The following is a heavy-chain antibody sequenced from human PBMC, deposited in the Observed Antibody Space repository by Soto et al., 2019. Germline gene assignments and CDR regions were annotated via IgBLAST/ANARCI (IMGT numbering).Heavy chain of an antibody. V-gene: IGHV4-61*01. J-gene: IGHJ4*02. CDR3: ARDRGDGYIP. Sequence: SETLSLTCTVSVGSFSSGSYYWSWVRQPPGKGLEWIGYIYYSGSTNYNPSLKSRVTISVDTSKNQFSLKLSSVTAADTAVYYCARDRGDGYIPWGQGTLVTVSS. CDR1: VGSFSSGSYY. D-gene: IGHD5-12*01. CDR2: IYYSGST.